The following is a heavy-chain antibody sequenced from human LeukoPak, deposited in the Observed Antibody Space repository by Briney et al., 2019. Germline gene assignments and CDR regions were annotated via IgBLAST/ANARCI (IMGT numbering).Heavy chain of an antibody. CDR3: ARGITMVQGVINDYYYYMDV. Sequence: SETLSLTCAAYGGSFSGYYWSWIRQPPGKGLEWIGEINHSGSTNYNPSLKSRVTISVDTSKNQFSLKLSSVTAADTAVYYCARGITMVQGVINDYYYYMDVWGKGTTVTVSS. V-gene: IGHV4-34*01. CDR1: GGSFSGYY. J-gene: IGHJ6*03. D-gene: IGHD3-10*01. CDR2: INHSGST.